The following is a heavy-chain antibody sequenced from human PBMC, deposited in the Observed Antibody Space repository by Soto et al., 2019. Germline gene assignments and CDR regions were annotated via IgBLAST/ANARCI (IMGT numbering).Heavy chain of an antibody. CDR3: TRRDCRGGSCYSDFDY. CDR1: GLTFSNYA. CDR2: IKTNAEGYAT. J-gene: IGHJ4*02. D-gene: IGHD2-15*01. V-gene: IGHV3-73*01. Sequence: PGGSLRLSCAASGLTFSNYAMHWIRQAPGKGLEWVGRIKTNAEGYATALAAPVRGRFTISRDDSKNTAYLEMNSLKTEDTAVYYCTRRDCRGGSCYSDFDYWGQGALVTVSS.